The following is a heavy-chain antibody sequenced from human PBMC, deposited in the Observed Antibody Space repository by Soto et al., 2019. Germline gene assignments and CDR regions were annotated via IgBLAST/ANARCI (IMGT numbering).Heavy chain of an antibody. V-gene: IGHV4-61*01. CDR1: GGSISLERLY. Sequence: QVQLQESGPGLVKPSATLSLTCTASGGSISLERLYWTWIRQPPGKVLEWIGYVSHTGATNYNPSLQSRVDISVDTSRNQSSLKLTSMTAADTAVYFCAREFSAAQINSYDFWGQGTLVSV. CDR2: VSHTGAT. CDR3: AREFSAAQINSYDF. J-gene: IGHJ4*02.